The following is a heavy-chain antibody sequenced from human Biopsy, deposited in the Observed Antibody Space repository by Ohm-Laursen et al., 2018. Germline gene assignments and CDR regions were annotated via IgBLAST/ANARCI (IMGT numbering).Heavy chain of an antibody. D-gene: IGHD3-3*01. CDR1: GGSISSRTHY. J-gene: IGHJ5*02. CDR2: VYYSGTT. CDR3: ARRDLSDFWSGYPNFFDR. Sequence: SDTLSLTCTLSGGSISSRTHYWGWIRQTPGKGLEWIGTVYYSGTTYDNPSLKNRVIISVDTSKNQFSLSLKTVTAADTAVYYCARRDLSDFWSGYPNFFDRWGQGTLVIVPS. V-gene: IGHV4-39*01.